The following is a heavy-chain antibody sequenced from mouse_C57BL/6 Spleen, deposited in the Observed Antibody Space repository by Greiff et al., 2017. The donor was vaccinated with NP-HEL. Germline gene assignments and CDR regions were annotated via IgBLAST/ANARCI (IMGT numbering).Heavy chain of an antibody. Sequence: VQLQQSGPELVKPGASVKISCKASGYSFTGYYMNWVKQSPEKSLEWIGEINPSTGGTTYNQKFKAKATLTVDKSSSTAYMQLKSLTSEDSAVYYCARSGYYGSRSFDYWGQGTTLTVSS. V-gene: IGHV1-42*01. J-gene: IGHJ2*01. D-gene: IGHD1-1*01. CDR1: GYSFTGYY. CDR3: ARSGYYGSRSFDY. CDR2: INPSTGGT.